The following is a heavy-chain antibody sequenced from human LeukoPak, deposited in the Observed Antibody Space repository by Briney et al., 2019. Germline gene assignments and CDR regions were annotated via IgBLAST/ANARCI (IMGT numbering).Heavy chain of an antibody. D-gene: IGHD6-19*01. CDR3: ARALAVAGIDY. CDR1: GYTFTSYY. V-gene: IGHV1-46*01. Sequence: ASVTVSCKASGYTFTSYYMHWVRQAPGQGLEWMGIINPSGGSTSYAQKFQGRVTMTRDTSTSTVYMELSSLRSEDTAVYYCARALAVAGIDYWGQGTLVTVSS. J-gene: IGHJ4*02. CDR2: INPSGGST.